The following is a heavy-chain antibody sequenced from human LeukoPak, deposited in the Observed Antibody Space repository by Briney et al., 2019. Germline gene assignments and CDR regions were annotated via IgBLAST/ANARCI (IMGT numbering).Heavy chain of an antibody. CDR2: IYYSGST. Sequence: SETLSLTCIVSGGSLTSSSFYWGWIRQPPGKGLVWIGTIYYSGSTYYNPSLKSRVTISVDTSKNQFSLRLSSVTAADTAVYYCARGIVGATMLDYWGQGTLVTVSS. V-gene: IGHV4-39*07. J-gene: IGHJ4*02. CDR1: GGSLTSSSFY. D-gene: IGHD1-26*01. CDR3: ARGIVGATMLDY.